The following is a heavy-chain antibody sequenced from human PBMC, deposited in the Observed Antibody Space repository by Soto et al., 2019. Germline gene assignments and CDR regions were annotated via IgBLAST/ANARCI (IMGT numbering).Heavy chain of an antibody. V-gene: IGHV4-34*01. Sequence: SETLSLTCAVYGGSFSGYYWSWIRQPPGKGLEWIGEINHSGSTNYNPSLKSRVTISVDTSKNQFSLKLSSVTAADTAVYYCARALYGDYVFAFDIWGQGTMVTVSS. CDR2: INHSGST. CDR3: ARALYGDYVFAFDI. J-gene: IGHJ3*02. CDR1: GGSFSGYY. D-gene: IGHD4-17*01.